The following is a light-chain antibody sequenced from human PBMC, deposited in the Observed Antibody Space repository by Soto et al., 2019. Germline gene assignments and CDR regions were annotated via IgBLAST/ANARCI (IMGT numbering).Light chain of an antibody. CDR1: SSDVGGYNY. J-gene: IGLJ1*01. CDR2: EVS. V-gene: IGLV2-14*01. Sequence: QSVLTQPASVSGSPGQSITISCAGTSSDVGGYNYVSWYQQHPGKAPKVMIYEVSNRPSGVSNRFSGSKSGNTASLTISGLQAEDEADYYCSSYTSSSTPYVFGTGPKVTVL. CDR3: SSYTSSSTPYV.